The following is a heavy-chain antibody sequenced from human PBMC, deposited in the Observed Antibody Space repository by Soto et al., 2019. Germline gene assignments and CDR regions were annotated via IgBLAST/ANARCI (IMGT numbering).Heavy chain of an antibody. Sequence: GASVKVSCKASGYTFTSYYMHWVRQAPGQGLEWMGIINPSGGSTSYAQKFQGRVTMTRDTSTSTVYMELSSLRSEDTAVYYCARVDQDYYGSGSPGEFHYWGQGTLVTVPS. CDR2: INPSGGST. V-gene: IGHV1-46*03. D-gene: IGHD3-10*01. CDR1: GYTFTSYY. J-gene: IGHJ4*02. CDR3: ARVDQDYYGSGSPGEFHY.